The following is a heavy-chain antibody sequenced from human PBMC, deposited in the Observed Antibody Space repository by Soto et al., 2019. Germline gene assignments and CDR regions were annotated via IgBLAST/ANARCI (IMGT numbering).Heavy chain of an antibody. CDR3: ARANPKAARPYYYYYYGMDV. Sequence: ASVKVSCKASGYTFTSYYMHWVRQAPGQGLEWMGIINPSGGSTSYAQKFQGRVTMTRDTSTSTVYMELSSLRSEDTAVYYCARANPKAARPYYYYYYGMDVWGQGTTVTVSS. CDR2: INPSGGST. CDR1: GYTFTSYY. D-gene: IGHD6-6*01. V-gene: IGHV1-46*01. J-gene: IGHJ6*02.